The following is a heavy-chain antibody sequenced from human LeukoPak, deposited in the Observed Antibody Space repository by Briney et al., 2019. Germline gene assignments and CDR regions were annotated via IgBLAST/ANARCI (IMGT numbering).Heavy chain of an antibody. CDR1: GFTFDDYG. CDR3: ARGQFYYDSSGYWYYFDY. D-gene: IGHD3-22*01. J-gene: IGHJ4*02. Sequence: GGSLRLSCAASGFTFDDYGMSWVRQAPGKGLEWVSVIYSGGSTYYADSVKGRFTISRDNSKNTLYLQMNSLRAEDTAVYYCARGQFYYDSSGYWYYFDYWGQGTLVTVSS. CDR2: IYSGGST. V-gene: IGHV3-53*01.